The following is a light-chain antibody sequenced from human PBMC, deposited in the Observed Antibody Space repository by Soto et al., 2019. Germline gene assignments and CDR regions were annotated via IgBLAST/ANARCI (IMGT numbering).Light chain of an antibody. CDR1: QDINKW. Sequence: DIQMTQSPSSVSASVGDRVTITCRASQDINKWLAWYQQKPGLAPNLVIYTASRLHGGGPSRFSGSASGTDFTLTISSLQAEDVATYYCQQGKSFPLTFGGGTKVDI. J-gene: IGKJ4*01. V-gene: IGKV1-12*01. CDR3: QQGKSFPLT. CDR2: TAS.